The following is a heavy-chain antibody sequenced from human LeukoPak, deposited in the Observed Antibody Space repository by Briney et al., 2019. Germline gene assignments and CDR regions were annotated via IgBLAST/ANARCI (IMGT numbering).Heavy chain of an antibody. V-gene: IGHV1-2*02. CDR1: GYTFTGYY. Sequence: ASVKVSCKASGYTFTGYYMHWVRQAPGQGLEWMGWINPNSGGTNYAQKFQGRVTMTRDTSISTAYMELSRLRSDDTAVYYCARGYGSLYYYYCYMDVWGKGTTVTVSS. CDR3: ARGYGSLYYYYCYMDV. D-gene: IGHD4-17*01. CDR2: INPNSGGT. J-gene: IGHJ6*03.